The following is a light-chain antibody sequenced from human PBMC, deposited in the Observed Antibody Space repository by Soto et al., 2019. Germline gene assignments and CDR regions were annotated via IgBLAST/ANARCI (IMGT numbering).Light chain of an antibody. CDR1: QSVSYFY. Sequence: EIVLTQSPATLSLSPGERATVSCVASQSVSYFYLAWYQQKPGLAPRLLIYDAFTRASGIPDRFSGSGSETNFTLTISTLEPEDFAVYYCQQFGSSPLLSFGGGTNVEIK. J-gene: IGKJ4*01. CDR3: QQFGSSPLLS. V-gene: IGKV3D-20*01. CDR2: DAF.